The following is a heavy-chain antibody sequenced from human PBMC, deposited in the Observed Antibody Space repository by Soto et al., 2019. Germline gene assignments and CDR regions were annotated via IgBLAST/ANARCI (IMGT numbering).Heavy chain of an antibody. J-gene: IGHJ6*02. CDR2: IYYRGST. Sequence: QLQLQESGPGLVKPSETLSLTCTVSGGSIGSGEYYWGWIRQPPGKGLEWIGIIYYRGSTYYNPSLKSRVTISIDTSKNQFSLKLSSVTAADTAVYYCARTIPNSGFRRGMDVWGQGTTVTVSS. D-gene: IGHD6-19*01. CDR1: GGSIGSGEYY. CDR3: ARTIPNSGFRRGMDV. V-gene: IGHV4-39*01.